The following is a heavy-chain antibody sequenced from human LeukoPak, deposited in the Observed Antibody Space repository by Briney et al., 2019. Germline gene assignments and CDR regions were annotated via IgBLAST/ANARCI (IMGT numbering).Heavy chain of an antibody. CDR1: GFIVSNNF. CDR3: ARMYCSSTSCYSLPTRWFDP. CDR2: ISGSGSAT. Sequence: PGGSLRLSCAGSGFIVSNNFMSWVRQAPGKGLEWVSAISGSGSATYYADSVKGRFTISRDNSKNTLYLQMNSLRAEDTAVYYCARMYCSSTSCYSLPTRWFDPWGQGTLVTVSS. J-gene: IGHJ5*02. D-gene: IGHD2-2*01. V-gene: IGHV3-23*01.